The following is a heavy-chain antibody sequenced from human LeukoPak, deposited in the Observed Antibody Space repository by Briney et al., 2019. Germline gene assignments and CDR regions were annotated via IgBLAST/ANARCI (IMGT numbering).Heavy chain of an antibody. V-gene: IGHV1-58*01. D-gene: IGHD3-22*01. CDR3: AASPDYYDSSGYSYYFDS. CDR2: IVVGSGNT. Sequence: ASVKVSCKASGFTFTSSAVQWVRQARGQRLEWIGWIVVGSGNTNYAQKFQERVTITRDMSTSTAYMELSSLRSEDTAVYYCAASPDYYDSSGYSYYFDSWGQGTLVTVSS. J-gene: IGHJ4*02. CDR1: GFTFTSSA.